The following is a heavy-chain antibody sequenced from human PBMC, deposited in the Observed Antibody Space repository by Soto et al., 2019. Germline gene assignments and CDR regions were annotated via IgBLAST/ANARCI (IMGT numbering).Heavy chain of an antibody. Sequence: ASVKVSCKASGYTFIRYGITWVRQAPGQGLEGMGWISPYNDYTIYAQKLQGRVTMTTDTSTRTVYLDLRSLKSDDTAVYYCARGGYYDNTWGKLSHYGLDVWGQGTSVTVSS. V-gene: IGHV1-18*01. CDR3: ARGGYYDNTWGKLSHYGLDV. J-gene: IGHJ6*02. CDR2: ISPYNDYT. D-gene: IGHD3-16*01. CDR1: GYTFIRYG.